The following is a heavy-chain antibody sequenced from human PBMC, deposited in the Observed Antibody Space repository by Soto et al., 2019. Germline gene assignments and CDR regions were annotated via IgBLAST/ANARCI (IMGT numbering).Heavy chain of an antibody. CDR2: ISSSGSTI. CDR3: ARDSRCSGGSCYSDDAFDL. J-gene: IGHJ3*01. CDR1: GFTFSSYE. V-gene: IGHV3-48*03. D-gene: IGHD2-15*01. Sequence: GGSLRLSCAASGFTFSSYEMNWVRQAPGKGLEWVSYISSSGSTIYYADSVKGRFTISRDNAKNSLYLQMISLRADDTAVYYCARDSRCSGGSCYSDDAFDLLGQGTMVTVSS.